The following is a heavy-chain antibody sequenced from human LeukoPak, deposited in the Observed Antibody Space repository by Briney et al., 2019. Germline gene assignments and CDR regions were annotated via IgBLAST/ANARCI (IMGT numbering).Heavy chain of an antibody. CDR2: IYYSGST. V-gene: IGHV4-59*01. D-gene: IGHD4-17*01. CDR1: GGSISSYH. CDR3: ARDNYGDYAPNWFDP. J-gene: IGHJ5*02. Sequence: SETLSLTCTVSGGSISSYHWSWIRQPPGKGLEWIGYIYYSGSTNYNPSLKSRVTISVDTSKNQFSLKLSSVTAADTAVYYCARDNYGDYAPNWFDPWGQGTLVTVSS.